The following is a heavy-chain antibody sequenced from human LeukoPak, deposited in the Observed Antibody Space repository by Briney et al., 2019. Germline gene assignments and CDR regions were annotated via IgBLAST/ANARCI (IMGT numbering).Heavy chain of an antibody. Sequence: PGGSLRLSCAASGFTFSSYGMHWVRRAPGKGLEWVAVISYDGSNKYYADSVKGRFTISRDNSKNTLYLQMNSLRAEDTAVYYCARQWELLGGYFDYWGQGTLVTVSS. CDR3: ARQWELLGGYFDY. CDR1: GFTFSSYG. CDR2: ISYDGSNK. V-gene: IGHV3-30*19. J-gene: IGHJ4*02. D-gene: IGHD1-26*01.